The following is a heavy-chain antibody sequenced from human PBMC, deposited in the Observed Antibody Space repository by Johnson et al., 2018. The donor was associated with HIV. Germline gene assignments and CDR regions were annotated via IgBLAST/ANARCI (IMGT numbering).Heavy chain of an antibody. J-gene: IGHJ3*02. CDR1: GFTFSSYD. V-gene: IGHV3-30*03. Sequence: QVQLVESGGGVVQPGRSLRLSCAASGFTFSSYDMHWVRQATGKGLEWVAVISYDGSNKYYADSVKGRFTISRDNAKNSLYLQMNSLRAEDTALYYGARGCSVLQHLEWSFAAFDIWGQGTMVTVSS. CDR3: ARGCSVLQHLEWSFAAFDI. D-gene: IGHD3-3*01. CDR2: ISYDGSNK.